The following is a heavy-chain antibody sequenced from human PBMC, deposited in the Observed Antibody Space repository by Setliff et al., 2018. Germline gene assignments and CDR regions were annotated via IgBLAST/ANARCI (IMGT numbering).Heavy chain of an antibody. D-gene: IGHD3-10*01. CDR3: AGGRYYGSGSYSL. CDR2: IYYSGST. Sequence: PSETLSLTCTVSGGSISSSSYYWGWIRQPPGKGLEWIGSIYYSGSTYYNPSLKSRVTMSIDTSKNQFSLKLSSVTAADTAVYYCAGGRYYGSGSYSLWGQGTLVTVSS. CDR1: GGSISSSSYY. J-gene: IGHJ4*02. V-gene: IGHV4-39*07.